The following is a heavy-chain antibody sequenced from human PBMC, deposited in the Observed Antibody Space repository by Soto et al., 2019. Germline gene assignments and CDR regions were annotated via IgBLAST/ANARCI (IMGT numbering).Heavy chain of an antibody. V-gene: IGHV3-21*01. CDR2: ISSSSSYL. CDR1: GFTFSSYS. J-gene: IGHJ4*02. D-gene: IGHD3-22*01. Sequence: EVQLVESGGGLVKPGGSLRLSCAASGFTFSSYSMNWVRQAPGKGLEWVSSISSSSSYLYYADSVKGRFTISRDNAKNSLYLQMNSLRAEDTAVYYCASHPRDNSGYWYYFDYWGQGTLVTVSS. CDR3: ASHPRDNSGYWYYFDY.